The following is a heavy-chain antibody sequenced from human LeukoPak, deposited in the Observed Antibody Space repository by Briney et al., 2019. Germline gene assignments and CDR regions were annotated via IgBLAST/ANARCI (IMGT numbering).Heavy chain of an antibody. CDR3: ARGRQQPNYYYYYMDV. CDR2: IHTSGST. Sequence: SSETLSLTCSVSGASISGYYWNWIRQPAGKGLEWIGRIHTSGSTNYNPSLKSRLTVSVDTSKNQFSLKLSSVTAADTAVYYCARGRQQPNYYYYYMDVWGKGTTVTVSS. CDR1: GASISGYY. V-gene: IGHV4-4*07. J-gene: IGHJ6*03. D-gene: IGHD6-13*01.